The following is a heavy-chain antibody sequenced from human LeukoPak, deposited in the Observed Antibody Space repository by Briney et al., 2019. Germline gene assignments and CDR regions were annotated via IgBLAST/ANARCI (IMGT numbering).Heavy chain of an antibody. CDR2: ISSSSSYI. D-gene: IGHD2-2*01. CDR1: GFTFSSYS. CDR3: ARYCSSTSCYGFDP. J-gene: IGHJ5*02. V-gene: IGHV3-21*01. Sequence: VGSLRLSCAASGFTFSSYSMNWVRQAPGKGLEWFSSISSSSSYIYYADSVKGRFTISRDNAKNSLYLQMNSLRAEDTAVYYCARYCSSTSCYGFDPWGQGTLVTVSS.